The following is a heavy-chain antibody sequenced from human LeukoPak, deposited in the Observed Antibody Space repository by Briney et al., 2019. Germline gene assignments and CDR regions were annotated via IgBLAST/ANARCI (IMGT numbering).Heavy chain of an antibody. Sequence: SSVKVSCKASGGTFSNYAISWVRQAPGQGLEWMGGIIPIFGTANYAQKFQGRVTITADESTSTAYMELSSLRSEDTAVYYCARDLGIAAAGTLNNYYYYYMDVWGKGTTVTVSS. CDR2: IIPIFGTA. D-gene: IGHD6-13*01. CDR1: GGTFSNYA. CDR3: ARDLGIAAAGTLNNYYYYYMDV. V-gene: IGHV1-69*01. J-gene: IGHJ6*03.